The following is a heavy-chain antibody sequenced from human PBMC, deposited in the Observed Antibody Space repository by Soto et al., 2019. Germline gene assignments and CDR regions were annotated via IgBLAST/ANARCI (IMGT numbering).Heavy chain of an antibody. CDR2: IIPIFHTA. D-gene: IGHD2-2*01. CDR3: ARVGYCNTTSCLFHYYHHGMDV. J-gene: IGHJ6*02. V-gene: IGHV1-69*13. CDR1: GDTFNSYA. Sequence: SVKVSCKASGDTFNSYAISWVRRAPGQGLEWMGGIIPIFHTANYAQKFQARVTMTADESARTAYMELSGLRSEDTAVYYCARVGYCNTTSCLFHYYHHGMDVWGQGTTVTVS.